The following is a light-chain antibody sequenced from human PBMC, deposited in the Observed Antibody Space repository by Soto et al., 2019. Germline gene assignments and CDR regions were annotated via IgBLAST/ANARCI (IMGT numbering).Light chain of an antibody. J-gene: IGLJ2*01. CDR3: ATWDDSLNAVL. V-gene: IGLV1-40*01. CDR1: SSNLGAGYD. CDR2: GNR. Sequence: QSVLTQPPSVSGAPGQRVTISCTGNSSNLGAGYDVHWYQQLPGAAPKLVIFGNRNRPSGVPERFSGSKSGTSASLAITGLQAEDEADYYCATWDDSLNAVLFGGGTKVTVL.